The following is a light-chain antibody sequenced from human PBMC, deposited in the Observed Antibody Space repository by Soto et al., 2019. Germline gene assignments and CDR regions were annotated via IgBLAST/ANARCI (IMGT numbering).Light chain of an antibody. CDR1: QSLLHSNGNIY. J-gene: IGKJ1*01. V-gene: IGKV2-28*01. CDR3: MQAIQAPRT. Sequence: DIVLTQSPLSLPVTPGEPASISCRSSQSLLHSNGNIYLDWYLQKPGQSPRLLIYLGSIRASGVLDRFSGSGSGTDFTLKITMVEAEDVGVYYCMQAIQAPRTFGLGTKVEIK. CDR2: LGS.